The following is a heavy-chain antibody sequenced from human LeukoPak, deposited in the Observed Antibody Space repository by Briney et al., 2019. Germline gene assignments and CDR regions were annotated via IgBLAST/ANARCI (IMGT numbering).Heavy chain of an antibody. V-gene: IGHV1-69*05. CDR2: IIPIFGTA. CDR1: GGTFISYA. CDR3: ARGREPYCSGGSCYFRTYYYGMDV. Sequence: SVKVSCKASGGTFISYAISWVRQAPGQGLEWMGGIIPIFGTANYAQKFQGRVTMTRNTSISTAYMELSSLRSEDTAVYYCARGREPYCSGGSCYFRTYYYGMDVWGQGITVTVSS. D-gene: IGHD2-15*01. J-gene: IGHJ6*02.